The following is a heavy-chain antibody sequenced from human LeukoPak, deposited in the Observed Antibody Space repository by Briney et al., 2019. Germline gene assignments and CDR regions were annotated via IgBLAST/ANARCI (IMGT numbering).Heavy chain of an antibody. D-gene: IGHD2-15*01. V-gene: IGHV4-34*01. CDR1: GGSFSGYY. CDR2: INHSGST. CDR3: ARVFCSGGSCYYGRGAFDI. Sequence: PSETLSLTCAVYGGSFSGYYWSWIRQPPGKGLEWIGEINHSGSTSYNPSLKSRVTISVDTSKNQFSLKLSSVTAADTAVYYCARVFCSGGSCYYGRGAFDIWGRGTMVTVSS. J-gene: IGHJ3*02.